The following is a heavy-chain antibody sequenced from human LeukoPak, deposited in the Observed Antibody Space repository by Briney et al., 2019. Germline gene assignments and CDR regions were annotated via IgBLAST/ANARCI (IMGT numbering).Heavy chain of an antibody. CDR1: GGSISTYY. J-gene: IGHJ4*02. CDR2: IFYTGRT. V-gene: IGHV4-59*01. D-gene: IGHD5-12*01. CDR3: ASIEYSGYDFRGCADS. Sequence: PSETLSLTSTVPGGSISTYYWSWIRHPPGKGLEWIGYIFYTGRTNYNTSLKSRVTMSLDTSKNQFSLMLRSVTAVDTAVYYCASIEYSGYDFRGCADSWGQGVLVTASS.